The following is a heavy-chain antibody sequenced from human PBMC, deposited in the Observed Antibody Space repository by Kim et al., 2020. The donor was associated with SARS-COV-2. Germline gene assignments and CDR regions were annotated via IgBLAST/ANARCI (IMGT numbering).Heavy chain of an antibody. CDR3: ASFHGVNV. J-gene: IGHJ3*01. D-gene: IGHD2-8*01. Sequence: YANTVEGRFTISRDNAKHSLYLQMNSLRADDTALYYCASFHGVNVWGQGTMVTVSS. V-gene: IGHV3-48*03.